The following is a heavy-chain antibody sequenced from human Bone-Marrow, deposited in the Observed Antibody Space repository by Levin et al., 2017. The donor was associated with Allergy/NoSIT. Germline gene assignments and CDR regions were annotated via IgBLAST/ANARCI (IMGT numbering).Heavy chain of an antibody. D-gene: IGHD5-18*01. V-gene: IGHV1-2*02. J-gene: IGHJ4*02. CDR2: INPNSGGT. CDR3: ARDGYSYGFGESALGY. Sequence: ASVKVSCKASGYTFTGYYMHWVRQAPGQGLEWMGWINPNSGGTNYAQKFQGRVTMTRDTSISTAYMELSRLRSDDTAVYYCARDGYSYGFGESALGYWGQGTLVTVSS. CDR1: GYTFTGYY.